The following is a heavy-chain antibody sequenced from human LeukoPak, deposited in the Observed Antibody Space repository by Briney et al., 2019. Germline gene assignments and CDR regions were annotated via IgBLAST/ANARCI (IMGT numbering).Heavy chain of an antibody. Sequence: GRSLRLSCAASGFTFSSHGIHWVRQAPGKGLEWVAVIWYDGSDKDYADSVKGRFTISRDNSKNTLYLQMNSLRVEDTAVYYCAKDLCGGDCLPSDYGGQGTLVTVSS. CDR1: GFTFSSHG. CDR2: IWYDGSDK. D-gene: IGHD2-21*02. J-gene: IGHJ4*02. CDR3: AKDLCGGDCLPSDY. V-gene: IGHV3-33*06.